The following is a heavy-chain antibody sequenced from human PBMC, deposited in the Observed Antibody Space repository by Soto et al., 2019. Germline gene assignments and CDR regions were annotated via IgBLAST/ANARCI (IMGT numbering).Heavy chain of an antibody. Sequence: QVQLVQSGAEVKKPGASVKVSCKASGYTFSNDAITWVRQAPGQGLEWMGWVSAYNGNTNYAQKFKGRVTMTTDTSTSTAYMEIRSLTYDDTAAYFCARASRYYWNYMMYWGQGTLVTVSS. CDR3: ARASRYYWNYMMY. CDR2: VSAYNGNT. CDR1: GYTFSNDA. D-gene: IGHD1-1*01. V-gene: IGHV1-18*01. J-gene: IGHJ4*02.